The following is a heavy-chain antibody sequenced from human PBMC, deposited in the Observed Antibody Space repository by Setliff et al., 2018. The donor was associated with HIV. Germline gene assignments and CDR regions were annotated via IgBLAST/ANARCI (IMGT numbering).Heavy chain of an antibody. D-gene: IGHD4-17*01. Sequence: PGGSLRLSCAASGFTFSNYAMGWVRQGPGKGLEWVSTIGAAGYPTHYAESVKGRFTISKDNSQNALYLQMNSLTDEDTAVYYCAKFFGGYGDYMGFDYWGQGTLVTVSS. CDR1: GFTFSNYA. CDR3: AKFFGGYGDYMGFDY. V-gene: IGHV3-23*01. CDR2: IGAAGYPT. J-gene: IGHJ4*02.